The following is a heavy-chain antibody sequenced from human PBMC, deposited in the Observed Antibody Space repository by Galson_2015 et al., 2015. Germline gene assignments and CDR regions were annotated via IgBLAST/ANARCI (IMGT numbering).Heavy chain of an antibody. CDR1: GGSISSGSYY. Sequence: SLTCTVSGGSISSGSYYWGWIRQPPGEGLEWIGSIYYSGNTYYNPSLKSRVTISVDTSKNQFSLKLSSVTAADTAVYYCARDRIAAGAGWLDYWGQGTLVTVSS. CDR2: IYYSGNT. D-gene: IGHD6-13*01. V-gene: IGHV4-39*07. CDR3: ARDRIAAGAGWLDY. J-gene: IGHJ4*02.